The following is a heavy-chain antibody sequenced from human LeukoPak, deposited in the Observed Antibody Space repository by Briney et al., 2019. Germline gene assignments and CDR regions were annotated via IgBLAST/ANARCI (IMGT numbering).Heavy chain of an antibody. V-gene: IGHV4-31*03. D-gene: IGHD3-9*01. Sequence: PSETLSLTCTVSGGSISSGGYYWSWIRQHPGKGLEWIGYIYYSGSTYYNPSLKSRVTISVDTSKNQFSLKLSSVTAADTAVYYCARALLRYFDWGGSAFDIWGQGTMVTVSS. CDR2: IYYSGST. CDR1: GGSISSGGYY. J-gene: IGHJ3*02. CDR3: ARALLRYFDWGGSAFDI.